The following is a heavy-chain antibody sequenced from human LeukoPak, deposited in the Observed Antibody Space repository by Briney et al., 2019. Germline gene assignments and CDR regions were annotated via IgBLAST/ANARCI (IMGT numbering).Heavy chain of an antibody. CDR3: AKDRIAVAPHDAFDI. CDR1: GFTFDDYA. CDR2: ISWNSGSI. J-gene: IGHJ3*02. Sequence: GRSLRLSCAASGFTFDDYAMHWVRQAPGKGLEWVSGISWNSGSIGYADSVKGRFTISRDNARNSLYLQMNSLRAEDTALYYCAKDRIAVAPHDAFDIWGQGTMVTVSS. D-gene: IGHD6-19*01. V-gene: IGHV3-9*01.